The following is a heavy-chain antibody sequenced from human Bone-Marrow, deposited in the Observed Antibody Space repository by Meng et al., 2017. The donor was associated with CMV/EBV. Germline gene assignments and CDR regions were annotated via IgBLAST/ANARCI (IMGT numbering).Heavy chain of an antibody. Sequence: GGSLRLSCAASGFTFSSYSMNWVRQAPGKGLEWVSSISSSSSYIYYADSVKGRFTISRDNAKNSLYLQMNSLRAEDTAVYYCARDLGNDYGYYGMDVWGQGTTVTVSS. V-gene: IGHV3-21*01. J-gene: IGHJ6*01. CDR1: GFTFSSYS. CDR2: ISSSSSYI. D-gene: IGHD4/OR15-4a*01. CDR3: ARDLGNDYGYYGMDV.